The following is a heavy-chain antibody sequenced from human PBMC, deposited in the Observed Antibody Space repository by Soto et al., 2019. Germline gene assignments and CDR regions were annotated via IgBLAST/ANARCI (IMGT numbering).Heavy chain of an antibody. V-gene: IGHV3-30-3*01. CDR2: ISYDGSNK. CDR1: GFTFSSYA. D-gene: IGHD3-10*01. J-gene: IGHJ4*02. CDR3: ARQRSYSFDY. Sequence: PGGSLRLSCAAYGFTFSSYAMHWVRQAPGKGLEWVAVISYDGSNKYYADSVKGRFTISRDNSKNTLYLQMNSLRAEDTAVYYCARQRSYSFDYWGQGTLVTVSS.